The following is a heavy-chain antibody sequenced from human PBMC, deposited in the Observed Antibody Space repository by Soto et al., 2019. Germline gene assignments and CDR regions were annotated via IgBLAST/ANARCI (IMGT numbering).Heavy chain of an antibody. J-gene: IGHJ6*02. CDR1: GYSFTSYW. V-gene: IGHV5-51*01. CDR2: IYPSDSDT. CDR3: ARENGDYDILTDYYPYYYYGMDV. D-gene: IGHD3-9*01. Sequence: PGESLKISCKGSGYSFTSYWIGWVRQMPGKGLEWMGIIYPSDSDTRYSPSFQGQVTISADKSISTAYLQWSSLKASDTAVYYCARENGDYDILTDYYPYYYYGMDVWGQGTTVTVSS.